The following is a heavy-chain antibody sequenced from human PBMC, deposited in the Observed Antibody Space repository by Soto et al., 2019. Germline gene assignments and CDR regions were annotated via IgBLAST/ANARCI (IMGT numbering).Heavy chain of an antibody. CDR3: AKGVVVATTYSQH. V-gene: IGHV3-30*18. CDR2: ISYDGSDK. Sequence: QVQLVESGGGVVQPGRSLRLSCAASGFTFSSYGMHWVRQAPGKGLEWVAVISYDGSDKYYADSVKGRFTISRDNSNNTLYLQMDSLRAEDTAVYYCAKGVVVATTYSQHWARAPWSPSPQ. J-gene: IGHJ1*01. CDR1: GFTFSSYG. D-gene: IGHD2-15*01.